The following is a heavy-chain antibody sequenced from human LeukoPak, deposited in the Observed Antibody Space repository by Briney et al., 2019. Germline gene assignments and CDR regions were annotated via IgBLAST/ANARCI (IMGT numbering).Heavy chain of an antibody. D-gene: IGHD1-26*01. CDR2: ISSSGGDT. J-gene: IGHJ3*02. V-gene: IGHV3-23*01. CDR1: GFNFRDYA. CDR3: AKDIGGSYFDAFDI. Sequence: PGGSLRLSCAASGFNFRDYAMNWVRQAPGKGLEWVSIISSSGGDTYHADSVKGRFTISRDSSKNTLYLQMNSLRVEDTAVYYCAKDIGGSYFDAFDIWGQGTMVAVSS.